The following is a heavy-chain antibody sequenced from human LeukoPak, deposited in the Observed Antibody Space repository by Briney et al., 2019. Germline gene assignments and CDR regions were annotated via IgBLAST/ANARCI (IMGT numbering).Heavy chain of an antibody. V-gene: IGHV4-59*01. J-gene: IGHJ4*02. CDR1: GGSISSYY. CDR2: IYYSGST. D-gene: IGHD3-22*01. Sequence: SETLSLXCTVSGGSISSYYWRWIRRPPGKGLEWIGYIYYSGSTNYNPSLKSRVTISVDTSKNQFSLKLSSVTAADTAVYYCAREGDYYDSSGYYVVDYWGQGTLVTVSS. CDR3: AREGDYYDSSGYYVVDY.